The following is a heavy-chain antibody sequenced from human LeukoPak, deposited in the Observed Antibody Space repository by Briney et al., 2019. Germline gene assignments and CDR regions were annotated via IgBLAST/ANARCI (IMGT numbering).Heavy chain of an antibody. Sequence: ASVKVSCKASGYTFTSYDINWVRQATGQGLEWMGWMNPNSGNTGYAQKFQGRVTMTRNTSISTAYMELSSLRSEDTAVYYCARDATPYYYDSSGYYDYWGQGTLVTVSS. CDR2: MNPNSGNT. D-gene: IGHD3-22*01. CDR3: ARDATPYYYDSSGYYDY. J-gene: IGHJ4*02. CDR1: GYTFTSYD. V-gene: IGHV1-8*01.